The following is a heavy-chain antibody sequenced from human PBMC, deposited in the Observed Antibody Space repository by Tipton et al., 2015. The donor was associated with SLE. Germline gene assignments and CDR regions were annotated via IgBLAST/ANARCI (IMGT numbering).Heavy chain of an antibody. CDR3: ASGDVGLFAHHGMDV. CDR1: GGSIISDSYY. V-gene: IGHV4-39*01. J-gene: IGHJ6*02. CDR2: IYYTGST. D-gene: IGHD3-10*01. Sequence: TLSLTCTVSGGSIISDSYYWGWIRQPPGKGPEWIGSIYYTGSTNSSPSLRSRLTMSIDTSKNQFSLKLSSVTAADTAVYYCASGDVGLFAHHGMDVWGQGTTVTVSS.